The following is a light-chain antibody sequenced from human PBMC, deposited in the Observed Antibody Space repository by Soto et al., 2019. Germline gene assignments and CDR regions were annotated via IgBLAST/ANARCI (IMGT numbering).Light chain of an antibody. V-gene: IGKV4-1*01. Sequence: DIVLTQSPDSLAVSLGERATINCKSSQRVLYSSNNKNYVAWYQQKPGQPPKLLIYRASTRESGVPDRFSGSGSGTDFTLTISSLQAEDVAVYYCQQYYTTPFTFGPGTKVDIK. CDR2: RAS. CDR3: QQYYTTPFT. J-gene: IGKJ3*01. CDR1: QRVLYSSNNKNY.